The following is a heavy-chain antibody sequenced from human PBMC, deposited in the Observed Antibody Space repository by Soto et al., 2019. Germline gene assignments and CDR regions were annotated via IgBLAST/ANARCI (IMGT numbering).Heavy chain of an antibody. J-gene: IGHJ6*02. D-gene: IGHD2-15*01. CDR3: VKLAGYCSGGRCHGDYAMDV. Sequence: QLQLQESGPGLLKPSETLSLTCNVSGGSIGSKTSCWGWIRQPPGKGLEWIATFYYSEYTYYNPSLKSRVTIVVDTAKNQFSLKLSSVTAADTAVYYCVKLAGYCSGGRCHGDYAMDVWGQGTTATVSS. CDR2: FYYSEYT. V-gene: IGHV4-39*01. CDR1: GGSIGSKTSC.